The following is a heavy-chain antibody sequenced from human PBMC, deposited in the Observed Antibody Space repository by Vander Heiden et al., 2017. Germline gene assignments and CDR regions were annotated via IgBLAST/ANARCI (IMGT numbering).Heavy chain of an antibody. CDR3: ASSPFEPAAMQEGAFDI. CDR1: GGTFGSYA. CDR2: IIPIFGTA. Sequence: QVQLAQSGAEVKKPGSSVKVSCKASGGTFGSYALSWVRQDPGQGLEWMGGIIPIFGTANYAQKFQGRVTITADESTSTAYMELSSLGSEDTAVYYCASSPFEPAAMQEGAFDIWGQGTMVTVSS. J-gene: IGHJ3*02. V-gene: IGHV1-69*01. D-gene: IGHD2-2*01.